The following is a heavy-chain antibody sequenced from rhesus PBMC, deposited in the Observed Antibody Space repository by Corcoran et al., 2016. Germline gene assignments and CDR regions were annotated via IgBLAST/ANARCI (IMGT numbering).Heavy chain of an antibody. Sequence: QVQLQESGPGLVTPSETLSLTCAVSGGSISSMNGWSWIRPPAGKGLEGIGTIGGSSGTPYYNPSLKSRVPISKHTSKNHFSLKLSSVTAADTAVYYCARLPYGNYYFDYWGQGVLVTVSS. CDR1: GGSISSMNG. V-gene: IGHV4-65*02. CDR3: ARLPYGNYYFDY. J-gene: IGHJ4*01. D-gene: IGHD4-35*01. CDR2: IGGSSGTP.